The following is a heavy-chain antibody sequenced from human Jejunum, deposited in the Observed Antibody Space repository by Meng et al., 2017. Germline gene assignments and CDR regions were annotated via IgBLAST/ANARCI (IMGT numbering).Heavy chain of an antibody. Sequence: VEWGECGAGVVEPGVWLKVAGKALGVTFGRDGVSLVRLATERGRQWMGGIMPRFARRNGAQKFQANVTFAADGSTGTAYMELSNLTSEDTARYDCATDPLACGETRPCYLDYWGQGTLVTVSS. D-gene: IGHD3-10*01. CDR2: IMPRFARR. CDR3: ATDPLACGETRPCYLDY. V-gene: IGHV1-69*01. J-gene: IGHJ4*02. CDR1: GVTFGRDG.